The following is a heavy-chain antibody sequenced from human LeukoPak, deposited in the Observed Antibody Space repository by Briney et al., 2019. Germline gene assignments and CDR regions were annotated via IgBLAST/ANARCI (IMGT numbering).Heavy chain of an antibody. CDR1: GGTLSKYG. J-gene: IGHJ4*02. Sequence: SVKVSCKASGGTLSKYGISWLRQAPGQGLEWMGRIIPIFGPALYAPQFEGRVTITADTSTETAYVEVTSLISEDTAVYFCATDPHSDFWTGYYWDSWGQGTLVTVSS. CDR2: IIPIFGPA. V-gene: IGHV1-69*06. CDR3: ATDPHSDFWTGYYWDS. D-gene: IGHD3/OR15-3a*01.